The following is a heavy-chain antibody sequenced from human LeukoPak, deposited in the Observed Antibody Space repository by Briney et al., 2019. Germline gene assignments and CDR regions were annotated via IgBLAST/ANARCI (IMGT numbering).Heavy chain of an antibody. V-gene: IGHV4-34*01. CDR1: GGSFSGYY. CDR3: ASRQRGYRTLGAFDI. CDR2: IHPSGAL. J-gene: IGHJ3*02. Sequence: TSETLSLTCAVYGGSFSGYYWSWIRQSPGKGLEWIGEIHPSGALHYNPSLESRINISPDTSMNQFSLKMSSVTIADTAVYYCASRQRGYRTLGAFDIWGQGTMVTVSS. D-gene: IGHD5-18*01.